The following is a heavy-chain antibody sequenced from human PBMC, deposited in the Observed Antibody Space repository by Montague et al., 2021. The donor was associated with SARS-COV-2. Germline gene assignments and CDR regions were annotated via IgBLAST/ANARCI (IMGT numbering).Heavy chain of an antibody. CDR2: IYHSGST. V-gene: IGHV4-4*02. CDR1: GGSISSSHW. Sequence: SETLSLTCGVSGGSISSSHWWNWVRQPPGKGLEWIGEIYHSGSTNYNPSLKNRVIISIDKSKNQFSLKLSPVTAADTAVYYCATGPPSGLSVAGFDYWGQGTLVTVSS. CDR3: ATGPPSGLSVAGFDY. J-gene: IGHJ4*02. D-gene: IGHD6-19*01.